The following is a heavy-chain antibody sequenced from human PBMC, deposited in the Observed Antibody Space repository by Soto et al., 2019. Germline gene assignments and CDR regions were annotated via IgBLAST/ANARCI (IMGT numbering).Heavy chain of an antibody. CDR2: IRSKANSYAT. V-gene: IGHV3-73*02. D-gene: IGHD6-25*01. J-gene: IGHJ6*02. CDR3: TKAGSRHYGMDV. Sequence: EVQLVESGGGLVQPGGSLKLSCAASGFTFSGSAMHWVRQASGKGLEWVGRIRSKANSYATAYAASVKGRFTISRDDSKNTAYLQMNSLKTEDTAVYSCTKAGSRHYGMDVWGQGTTVTVSS. CDR1: GFTFSGSA.